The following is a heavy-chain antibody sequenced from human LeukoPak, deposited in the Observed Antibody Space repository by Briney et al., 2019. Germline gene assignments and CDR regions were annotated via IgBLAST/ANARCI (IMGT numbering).Heavy chain of an antibody. CDR2: ISGSGGGT. CDR3: XKDXDFWSGYHDGY. J-gene: IGHJ4*02. CDR1: GFTLSSYA. D-gene: IGHD3-3*01. V-gene: IGHV3-23*01. Sequence: GGSLRLSCAASGFTLSSYAMSWVRQAPGKGLEWVSGISGSGGGTYYADSVKGRFTISRDSYRNTLYLYMNSLRAEDTAVYYCXKDXDFWSGYHDGYWGQGTLVTVSS.